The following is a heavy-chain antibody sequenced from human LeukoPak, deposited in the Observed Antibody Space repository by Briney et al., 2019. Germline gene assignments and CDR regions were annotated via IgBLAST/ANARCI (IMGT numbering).Heavy chain of an antibody. CDR1: GYTFTGYY. D-gene: IGHD3-10*01. CDR2: INPILAIA. Sequence: SVKVSCKASGYTFTGYYMHWVRQAPGQGLEWMGRINPILAIANYAQKFQGRVTITADKSTSTAYMELSSLRSEDTAVYYCARVPCYYGSGSYCWFDPWGQGTLITVSS. V-gene: IGHV1-69*04. J-gene: IGHJ5*02. CDR3: ARVPCYYGSGSYCWFDP.